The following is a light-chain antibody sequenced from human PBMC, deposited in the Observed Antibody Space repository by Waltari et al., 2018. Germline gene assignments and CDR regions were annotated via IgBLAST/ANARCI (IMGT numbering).Light chain of an antibody. CDR3: YSYTTSSTYV. CDR2: DVI. Sequence: QSALTQPASASGSPGQSITISCTGTSSEVGGYNFVSWYQQHPGKAPKLMIYDVINRPSGVSSRFSGSKSGNTASLTISGLQAEDEAYYYCYSYTTSSTYVFGTGTQVTVL. V-gene: IGLV2-14*03. CDR1: SSEVGGYNF. J-gene: IGLJ1*01.